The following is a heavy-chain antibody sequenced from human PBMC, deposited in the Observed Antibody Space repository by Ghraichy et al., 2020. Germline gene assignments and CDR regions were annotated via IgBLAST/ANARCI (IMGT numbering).Heavy chain of an antibody. J-gene: IGHJ6*02. CDR1: GFSFSSST. CDR3: AREDGYNPDGYYYYGMDV. D-gene: IGHD5-24*01. CDR2: IDSTSSTI. Sequence: GGSLRLSCAASGFSFSSSTMNWVRQAPGKGLEWVSYIDSTSSTIYYADSVKGRFTFSRDNAKNSLYLQMDSLRDEDTAVYYCAREDGYNPDGYYYYGMDVWGQGTTVTVSS. V-gene: IGHV3-48*02.